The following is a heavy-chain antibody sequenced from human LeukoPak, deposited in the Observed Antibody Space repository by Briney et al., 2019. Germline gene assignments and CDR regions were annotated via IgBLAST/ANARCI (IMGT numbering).Heavy chain of an antibody. CDR1: GGIFSNYA. CDR3: ARGADYYDDRGLTRVPLDY. Sequence: VASVKVSCKASGGIFSNYAVNWVRQAPGQGREWMGRIILRLGIPNYEQKFHGRVTISADRPTRTAYMELSSLRSDDTAVYYCARGADYYDDRGLTRVPLDYWGQGTLVTVSS. CDR2: IILRLGIP. V-gene: IGHV1-69*04. J-gene: IGHJ4*02. D-gene: IGHD3-16*01.